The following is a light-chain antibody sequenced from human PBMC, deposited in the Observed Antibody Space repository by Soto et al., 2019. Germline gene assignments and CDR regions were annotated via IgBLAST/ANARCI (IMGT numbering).Light chain of an antibody. CDR3: CSFAGSYSYV. Sequence: HSALTQPRSVSGSPGQSVSISCTGTSSDVGRYYYVSWYQQYPGEAPKLIIYDVTERPSGVPDRFSGSKSGNTASLTISGLRAEDEAAYSCCSFAGSYSYVFGSGTKVTV. J-gene: IGLJ1*01. CDR1: SSDVGRYYY. CDR2: DVT. V-gene: IGLV2-11*01.